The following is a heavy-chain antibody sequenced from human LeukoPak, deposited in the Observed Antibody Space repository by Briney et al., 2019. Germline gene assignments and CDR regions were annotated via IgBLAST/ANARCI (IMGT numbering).Heavy chain of an antibody. V-gene: IGHV3-48*01. J-gene: IGHJ4*02. D-gene: IGHD4-17*01. Sequence: PGGSLRLSCAASGFTFSSHSMNWVRQAPGKGLEWVSYISSSSSTIYYADSVKGRFTISRDNAKNTLYLQMNSLRAEDTAVYYCAKDGGGYGDYLIDYWGQGTLVTVSS. CDR3: AKDGGGYGDYLIDY. CDR2: ISSSSSTI. CDR1: GFTFSSHS.